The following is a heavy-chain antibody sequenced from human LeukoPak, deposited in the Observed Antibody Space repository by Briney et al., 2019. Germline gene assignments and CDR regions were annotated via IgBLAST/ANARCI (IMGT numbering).Heavy chain of an antibody. D-gene: IGHD3-10*01. CDR2: IKSKTDGGTT. V-gene: IGHV3-15*01. Sequence: GGSLRLSCAASGFTFSNAWMSWVRQAPGKGLEWVGRIKSKTDGGTTDYAAPVKGRFTISRDDSKNTLYLQMNSLRAEDTAVYYCARDVFAMVRGIRVDTFDIWGQGTMVTVSS. CDR3: ARDVFAMVRGIRVDTFDI. CDR1: GFTFSNAW. J-gene: IGHJ3*02.